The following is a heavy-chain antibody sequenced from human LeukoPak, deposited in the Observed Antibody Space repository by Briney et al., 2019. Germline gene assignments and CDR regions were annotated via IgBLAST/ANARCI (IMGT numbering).Heavy chain of an antibody. Sequence: GGSLRLSCAASGFTFSRYGMHWVRQAPGKGLEWVAFIRYDGSNKYYADSVKGRFTISRDNSKNTLYLQMNSLRAEDTAVYYCAKGRRMAYYYMDVWGKGTTVTVSS. CDR2: IRYDGSNK. J-gene: IGHJ6*03. CDR1: GFTFSRYG. V-gene: IGHV3-30*02. D-gene: IGHD2-8*01. CDR3: AKGRRMAYYYMDV.